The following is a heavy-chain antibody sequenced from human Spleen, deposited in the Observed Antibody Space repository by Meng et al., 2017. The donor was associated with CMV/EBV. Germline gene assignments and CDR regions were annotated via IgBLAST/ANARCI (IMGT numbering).Heavy chain of an antibody. Sequence: GSLRLSCTVSGASVTSESYYWSWIRQPPGKGLEWIGYIYHSGRTNYSHSLKSRVIISVDMSKNQFSLTLGSVTAADTAVYYCARGKDDIAYYFSYWFDPWGQGTLVTVSS. D-gene: IGHD3/OR15-3a*01. CDR1: GASVTSESYY. J-gene: IGHJ5*02. CDR2: IYHSGRT. V-gene: IGHV4-61*01. CDR3: ARGKDDIAYYFSYWFDP.